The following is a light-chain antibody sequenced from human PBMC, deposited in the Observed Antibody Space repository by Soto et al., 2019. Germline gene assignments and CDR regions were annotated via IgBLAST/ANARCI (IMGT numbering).Light chain of an antibody. J-gene: IGLJ2*01. V-gene: IGLV2-14*01. CDR1: SSDVGGYNY. Sequence: QSVLTQPASVSGSPGQSITISCTGTSSDVGGYNYVSWYQQHPGKAPKLMIYDVSNRPSGVSNRFSGSKSGNTASLTISGLQAEDEADYYCSSYTSSSTLVFGGETKLT. CDR2: DVS. CDR3: SSYTSSSTLV.